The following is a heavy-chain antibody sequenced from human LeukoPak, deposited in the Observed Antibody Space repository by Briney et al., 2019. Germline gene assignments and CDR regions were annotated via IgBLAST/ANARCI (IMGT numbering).Heavy chain of an antibody. CDR3: ARDGVVLRYFDWFHGRSGYMDV. CDR1: GYSISSGYY. Sequence: SETLSLTCTVSGYSISSGYYWGWIRQPPGKGLEWIGSIYHSGSTYYNPSLKSRVTISVDTSKNQFSLKLSSVTAADSAVYYCARDGVVLRYFDWFHGRSGYMDVWGKGTTVTVSS. J-gene: IGHJ6*03. D-gene: IGHD3-9*01. V-gene: IGHV4-38-2*02. CDR2: IYHSGST.